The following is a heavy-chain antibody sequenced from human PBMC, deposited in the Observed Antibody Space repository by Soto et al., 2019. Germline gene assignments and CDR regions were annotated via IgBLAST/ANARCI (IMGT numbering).Heavy chain of an antibody. V-gene: IGHV1-69*01. Sequence: QVQLVRPGAELKTPGSSVKFSGKASEGPSTAYPITWVRQAPEQGLEWRGGIMPTVDSANYAQNFQGRLTISADESTSTANLELSSLRSDDTAVYYCAVAAVREIMAQESSGMAVWGQGTTVIVSS. J-gene: IGHJ6*02. CDR2: IMPTVDSA. CDR1: EGPSTAYP. D-gene: IGHD3-10*01. CDR3: AVAAVREIMAQESSGMAV.